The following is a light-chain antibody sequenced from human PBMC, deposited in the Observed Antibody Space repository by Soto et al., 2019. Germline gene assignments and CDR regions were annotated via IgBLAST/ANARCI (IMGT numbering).Light chain of an antibody. Sequence: EIVLTQSPGTLSLSPGERATLSCRASQSVSNNYLAWYQQKPGQAPRLLIYGASNRATGIPDRFSGSESETDFTFTISRLEPEDFAVYYWKQYGSSGTFGQGTKLDIK. CDR2: GAS. V-gene: IGKV3-20*01. CDR3: KQYGSSGT. J-gene: IGKJ1*01. CDR1: QSVSNNY.